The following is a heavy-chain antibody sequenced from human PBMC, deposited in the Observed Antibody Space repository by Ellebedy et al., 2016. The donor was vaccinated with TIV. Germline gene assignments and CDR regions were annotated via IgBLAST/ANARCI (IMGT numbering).Heavy chain of an antibody. CDR3: ARESRVGYFYDY. CDR1: GFIFSTYA. D-gene: IGHD3-22*01. Sequence: GESLKISXTPSGFIFSTYAMTWVRQAPGKGLEWVSAISGSADSTSYADSVKGRFTISRDNSENTLYLQMNTLRAEDTAVYYCARESRVGYFYDYWGQGTLVTVSS. J-gene: IGHJ4*02. V-gene: IGHV3-23*01. CDR2: ISGSADST.